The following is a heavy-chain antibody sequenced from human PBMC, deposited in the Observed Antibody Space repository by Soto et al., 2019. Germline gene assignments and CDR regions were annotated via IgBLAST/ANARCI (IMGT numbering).Heavy chain of an antibody. V-gene: IGHV4-59*08. CDR2: IYSSGST. J-gene: IGHJ6*02. Sequence: SGTPSPPLTFSCGSISSFYWSWVPQPPRKGLEWIGYIYSSGSTNYNPSLKSRVTISVDTSKNQFSLKLSSVTAADTAVYYCARHEASSSWYSGYYYGMDVWGQGTTVTVS. D-gene: IGHD6-13*01. CDR3: ARHEASSSWYSGYYYGMDV. CDR1: CGSISSFY.